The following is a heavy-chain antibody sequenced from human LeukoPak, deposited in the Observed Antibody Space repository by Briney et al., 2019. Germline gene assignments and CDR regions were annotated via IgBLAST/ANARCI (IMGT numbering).Heavy chain of an antibody. CDR2: ITSSSCTI. J-gene: IGHJ4*02. Sequence: QSGGSLRLSCAASGFTFSSYSMNWVRQAPGKGLEWISYITSSSCTIYSADSVKGRFTISRDNAKNSLYLQMNSLRDEDTAVYYCARRYDFWSGYLDYWGQGTLVTVSS. CDR1: GFTFSSYS. V-gene: IGHV3-48*02. D-gene: IGHD3-3*01. CDR3: ARRYDFWSGYLDY.